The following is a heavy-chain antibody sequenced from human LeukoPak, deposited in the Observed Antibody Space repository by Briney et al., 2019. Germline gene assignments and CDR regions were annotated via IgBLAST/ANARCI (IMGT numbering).Heavy chain of an antibody. CDR3: AKAGIAAAGSFHNFDY. CDR1: GFTFSNYA. CDR2: SSRSGGDT. J-gene: IGHJ4*02. V-gene: IGHV3-23*01. D-gene: IGHD6-13*01. Sequence: PERSLRLSCAASGFTFSNYAMSWVGQAPGRGVEWVAASSRSGGDTYNAHSVKGRFTISRDNSKNTLYLRMNSLRAEDTAIYYCAKAGIAAAGSFHNFDYWGQGTLVTVSS.